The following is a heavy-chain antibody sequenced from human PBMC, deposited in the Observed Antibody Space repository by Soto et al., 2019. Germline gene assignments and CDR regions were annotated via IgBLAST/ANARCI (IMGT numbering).Heavy chain of an antibody. CDR2: INHSGIT. Sequence: SETLSLTCAVYGGSFSGYYWSWIRQPPGKGLEWIGEINHSGITNYNPSLKSRVTISVDTSKNQFSLKLSSVTAADTAVYYCARCRLTMVRGVIITHYYYGMDVWGQGTKVTVYS. D-gene: IGHD3-10*01. CDR3: ARCRLTMVRGVIITHYYYGMDV. CDR1: GGSFSGYY. J-gene: IGHJ6*02. V-gene: IGHV4-34*01.